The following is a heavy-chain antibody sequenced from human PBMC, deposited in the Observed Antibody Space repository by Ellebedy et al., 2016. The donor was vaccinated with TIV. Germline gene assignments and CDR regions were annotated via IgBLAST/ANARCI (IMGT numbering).Heavy chain of an antibody. CDR1: GFTFSDYY. J-gene: IGHJ4*02. CDR2: ITHKSVI. CDR3: ARSPGSYGNNFDY. V-gene: IGHV3-69-1*01. Sequence: GESLKISCAASGFTFSDYYMNWIRQTPGKGLEWVSYITHKSVISYADFVKGRFTISRDNAENSLYLQMNSLRDEDSAVYYCARSPGSYGNNFDYWGQGTLVTVSS. D-gene: IGHD3-16*01.